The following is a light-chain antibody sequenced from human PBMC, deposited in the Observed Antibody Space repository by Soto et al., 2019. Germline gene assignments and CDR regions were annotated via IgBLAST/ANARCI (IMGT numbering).Light chain of an antibody. V-gene: IGKV1-39*01. CDR2: AAS. CDR1: QGVSTY. CDR3: QQSYRTPHT. Sequence: DIQMTQSPSSLSASVGDRVTITCRASQGVSTYLIWYQQRQGRAPKLLIYAASNLLGGVTSRFSGSGSGTNFTLTISSLQPEDFATYYCQQSYRTPHTFGQGTKLETK. J-gene: IGKJ2*01.